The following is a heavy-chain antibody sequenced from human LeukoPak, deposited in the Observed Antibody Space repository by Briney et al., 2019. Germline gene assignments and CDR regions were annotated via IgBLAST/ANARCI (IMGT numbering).Heavy chain of an antibody. CDR3: ARARGPFCSGGSCYGYYFDF. V-gene: IGHV3-48*03. D-gene: IGHD2-15*01. Sequence: GGSLRLSCAASGFTPSSYEMNWARQAPGKGLQWVLFISSGGITIFYADSVKGRFTISRDNAKNSLYLQMNSLRAEDTAVYYCARARGPFCSGGSCYGYYFDFWGQGTLVTVSS. J-gene: IGHJ4*02. CDR1: GFTPSSYE. CDR2: ISSGGITI.